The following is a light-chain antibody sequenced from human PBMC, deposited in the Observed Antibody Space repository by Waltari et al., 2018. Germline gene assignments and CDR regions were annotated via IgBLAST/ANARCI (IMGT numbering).Light chain of an antibody. CDR3: SSYTVSSSLVI. V-gene: IGLV2-14*01. J-gene: IGLJ2*01. CDR1: SSDVGGYNY. Sequence: QSALTQPASVSGSPGQSITISCTGTSSDVGGYNYVSWYQQYPGKAPKLMIFDVSSRRSGVSNRFSGSKSGNTASLTISGLQAEDEANYYCSSYTVSSSLVIFGGGTKLTVL. CDR2: DVS.